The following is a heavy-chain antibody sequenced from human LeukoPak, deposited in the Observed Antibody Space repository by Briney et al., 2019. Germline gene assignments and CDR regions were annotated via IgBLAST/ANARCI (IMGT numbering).Heavy chain of an antibody. V-gene: IGHV4-34*01. CDR1: GGSFSGYY. CDR3: ARGSGRRWLQHTPYYFDY. Sequence: SETLSLTCAVYGGSFSGYYWSWIRQPSGKGLEWIGEINHSGSTNYNPSLKSRVTISVDTSKNQFSLKLSSVTAADTAVYYCARGSGRRWLQHTPYYFDYWGQGTLVTVSS. CDR2: INHSGST. J-gene: IGHJ4*02. D-gene: IGHD5-24*01.